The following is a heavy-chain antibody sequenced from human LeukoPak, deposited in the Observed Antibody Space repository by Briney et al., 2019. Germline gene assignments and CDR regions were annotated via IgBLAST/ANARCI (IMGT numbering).Heavy chain of an antibody. CDR2: IIPIFGTA. CDR3: ARDSSIAARGFDH. CDR1: GYTFTSYG. D-gene: IGHD6-6*01. Sequence: SVKVSCKASGYTFTSYGISWVRQAPGQGLEWMGGIIPIFGTANYAQKFQGRVTITTDESTSTAYMELSSLRSEDTAVYYCARDSSIAARGFDHWGQGTLVTVSS. J-gene: IGHJ4*02. V-gene: IGHV1-69*05.